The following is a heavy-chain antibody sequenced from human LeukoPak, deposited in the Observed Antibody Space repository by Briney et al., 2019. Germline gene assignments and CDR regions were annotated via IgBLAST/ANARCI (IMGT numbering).Heavy chain of an antibody. Sequence: GGSLRLSCAASGFTFSSYAMSWVRQAPGKGLEWVSAISGSGGSTYYADSVKGRFTISRDNSKNTLYLQMNSLRAEDTAVYYCAKRDYDFWSGYYTTHDYWGQGTLVTVSS. V-gene: IGHV3-23*01. J-gene: IGHJ4*02. CDR3: AKRDYDFWSGYYTTHDY. D-gene: IGHD3-3*01. CDR1: GFTFSSYA. CDR2: ISGSGGST.